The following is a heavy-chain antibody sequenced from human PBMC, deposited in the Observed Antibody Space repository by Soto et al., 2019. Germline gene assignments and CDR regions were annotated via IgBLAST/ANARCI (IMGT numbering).Heavy chain of an antibody. Sequence: ASVKVSCKASGYTFTGYYMHWVRQAPGQGLEWMGWINPNSGGTNYAQKFQGWVTMTRDTSISTAYMELSRLRSDDTAVYYCARGYYGSGNRDYYYYMDVWGKGTTVTVSS. CDR3: ARGYYGSGNRDYYYYMDV. J-gene: IGHJ6*03. CDR2: INPNSGGT. CDR1: GYTFTGYY. V-gene: IGHV1-2*04. D-gene: IGHD3-10*01.